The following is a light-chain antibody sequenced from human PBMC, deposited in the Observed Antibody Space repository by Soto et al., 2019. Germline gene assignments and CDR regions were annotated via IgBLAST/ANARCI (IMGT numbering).Light chain of an antibody. CDR2: GAS. Sequence: IVLTQSPGTLSLSPGERATLSCRASQSVTSYLAWYQQKPGQAPRLLIYGASFRATDVPDRFTAGGSGTDFTLTISRLEPEDYAAYYCQQYGRARLTFGGGTKV. CDR3: QQYGRARLT. CDR1: QSVTSY. V-gene: IGKV3-20*01. J-gene: IGKJ4*01.